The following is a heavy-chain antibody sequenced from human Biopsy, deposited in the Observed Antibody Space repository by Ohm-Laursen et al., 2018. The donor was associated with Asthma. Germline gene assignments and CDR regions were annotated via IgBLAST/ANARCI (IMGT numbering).Heavy chain of an antibody. Sequence: SETLSLTCSVSGGAIRTSGYYWGWIRQPPGKGLEWIGSMYYSGSAYYNPSLESRVTISVDTSKNQFSLKLSSVTAADTAVYFCARHQEAASYHYDGSIANWGQGIPVTVSS. V-gene: IGHV4-39*01. CDR3: ARHQEAASYHYDGSIAN. D-gene: IGHD3-22*01. J-gene: IGHJ4*02. CDR2: MYYSGSA. CDR1: GGAIRTSGYY.